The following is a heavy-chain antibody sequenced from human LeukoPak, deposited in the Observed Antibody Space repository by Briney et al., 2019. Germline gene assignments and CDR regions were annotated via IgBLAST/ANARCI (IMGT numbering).Heavy chain of an antibody. V-gene: IGHV3-48*01. D-gene: IGHD6-6*01. CDR2: ISSSSSTI. CDR3: ARMQLGYYYMHV. Sequence: GGALRLSCAASGFTFSSYSMNWVRQAPGKGLEWVSYISSSSSTIHYADSVKGRFTISRDNAKNSLYLQMNSLRAEDTAVYYCARMQLGYYYMHVWAKGTTVTVSS. CDR1: GFTFSSYS. J-gene: IGHJ6*03.